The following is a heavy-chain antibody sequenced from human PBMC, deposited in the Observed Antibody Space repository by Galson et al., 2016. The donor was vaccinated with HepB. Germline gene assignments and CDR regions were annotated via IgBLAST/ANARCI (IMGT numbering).Heavy chain of an antibody. Sequence: LRLSCAASGFTFSSYAMSWVRQAPGKGLEWISGISGSGGTTYYADSVKGRFTISRDNSKNKLFLQMDGLRAGDTALYYCAGDRGWDYYYYYYMDVWGKGTTVTVSS. CDR3: AGDRGWDYYYYYYMDV. CDR2: ISGSGGTT. D-gene: IGHD1-26*01. V-gene: IGHV3-23*01. CDR1: GFTFSSYA. J-gene: IGHJ6*03.